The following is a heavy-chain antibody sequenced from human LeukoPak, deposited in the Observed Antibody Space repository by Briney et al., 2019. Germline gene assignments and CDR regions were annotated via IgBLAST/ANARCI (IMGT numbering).Heavy chain of an antibody. J-gene: IGHJ4*02. D-gene: IGHD6-19*01. V-gene: IGHV4-30-2*03. CDR2: IYYSGST. CDR1: GGSISNDDYS. Sequence: SETLSLTCAVSGGSISNDDYSWSWIRQPPGKALEWIGSIYYSGSTYYNPSLKSRVTISVDTSKNQFSLKLSSVSAADTAVYYCARASSGWGFYWGQGTLVTVSS. CDR3: ARASSGWGFY.